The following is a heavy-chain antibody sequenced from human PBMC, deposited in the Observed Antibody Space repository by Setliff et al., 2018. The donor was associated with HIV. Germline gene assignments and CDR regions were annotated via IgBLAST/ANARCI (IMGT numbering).Heavy chain of an antibody. CDR3: AKAPETSYSTGWYYFDY. CDR2: INGNSGAT. J-gene: IGHJ4*01. CDR1: GYTFNGYY. D-gene: IGHD6-19*01. V-gene: IGHV1-2*02. Sequence: ASVKVSCKASGYTFNGYYVHWVRQAPGQGLEWMGWINGNSGATNYAQKVQGRVTMTRDTSISTAYMELSRLRSDDTAVYFCAKAPETSYSTGWYYFDYWGHGTLVTVSS.